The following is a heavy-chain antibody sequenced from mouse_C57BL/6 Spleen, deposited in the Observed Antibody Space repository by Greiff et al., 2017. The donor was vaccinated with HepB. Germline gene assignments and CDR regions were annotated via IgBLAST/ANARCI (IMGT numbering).Heavy chain of an antibody. V-gene: IGHV1-55*01. J-gene: IGHJ1*03. CDR1: GYTFTSYW. D-gene: IGHD1-1*01. CDR3: ARGDYYGSSYWYFDV. CDR2: IYPGSGST. Sequence: VQLQQSGAELVKPGASVKMSCKASGYTFTSYWITWVKQRPGQGLEWIGDIYPGSGSTNYNEKFKSKATLTVDTSSSTAYMQRSSLTSEDSAVYYGARGDYYGSSYWYFDVWGTGTTVTVSS.